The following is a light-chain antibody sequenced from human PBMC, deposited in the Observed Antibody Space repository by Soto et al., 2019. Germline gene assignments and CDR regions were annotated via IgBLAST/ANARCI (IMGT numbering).Light chain of an antibody. CDR1: QSVNSQ. CDR2: DTS. CDR3: QQRSDRPPVYT. V-gene: IGKV3-11*01. Sequence: EIVLTQSPATLSLSPGERATLSCRASQSVNSQLAWYQQKPGQAPRLLIYDTSYTATGVPDRFSGAGSGTDFTLTISSLESDDFGVYYCQQRSDRPPVYTFGQGTNLDIK. J-gene: IGKJ2*01.